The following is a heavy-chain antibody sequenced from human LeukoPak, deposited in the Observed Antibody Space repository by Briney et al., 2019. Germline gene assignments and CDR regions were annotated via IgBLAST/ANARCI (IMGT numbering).Heavy chain of an antibody. Sequence: SETLSLTCTVSGGSISSYYWSWIRQPPGKGLEWIGYIYYSGSTNYNPSLKSRVTISVDTSKNQFSLKLSSVTAADTAVYYCARDRSLVGATSGYYYYMDVWGKGTTVTVSS. CDR3: ARDRSLVGATSGYYYYMDV. V-gene: IGHV4-59*01. CDR2: IYYSGST. J-gene: IGHJ6*03. D-gene: IGHD1-26*01. CDR1: GGSISSYY.